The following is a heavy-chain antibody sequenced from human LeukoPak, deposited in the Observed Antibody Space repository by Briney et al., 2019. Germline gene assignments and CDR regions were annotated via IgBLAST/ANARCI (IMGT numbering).Heavy chain of an antibody. J-gene: IGHJ6*02. V-gene: IGHV3-69-1*01. CDR3: AKDLNPIRFLEWQPSGMDV. CDR2: IVGRSST. CDR1: GFTFSNLA. D-gene: IGHD3-3*01. Sequence: GGSLRLSCAASGFTFSNLAMTWVRQAPGKGREGGSSIVGRSSTYYADSLKGRFTISRDNAKNSLYLQMNSLRAEDTAVYYCAKDLNPIRFLEWQPSGMDVWGQGTTVTVSS.